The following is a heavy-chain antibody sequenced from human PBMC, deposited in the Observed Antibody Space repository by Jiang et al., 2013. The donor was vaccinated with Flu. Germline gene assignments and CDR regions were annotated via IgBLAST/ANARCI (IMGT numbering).Heavy chain of an antibody. CDR1: GYSISSGYY. V-gene: IGHV4-38-2*02. CDR2: IYHSGST. CDR3: ARIDYGDYPVLDSHFDY. Sequence: PGLVKPSETLSLTCTVSGYSISSGYYWGWIRQPPGKGLEWIGSIYHSGSTYYNPSLKSRVTISVDTSKNQFSLKLSSVTAADTAVYYCARIDYGDYPVLDSHFDYWGQGTLVTVSS. D-gene: IGHD4-17*01. J-gene: IGHJ4*02.